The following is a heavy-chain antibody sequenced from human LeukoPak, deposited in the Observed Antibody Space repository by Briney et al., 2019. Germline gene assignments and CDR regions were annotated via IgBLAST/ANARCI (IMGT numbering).Heavy chain of an antibody. V-gene: IGHV4-34*01. CDR3: ATTIAAAGNWFDP. CDR1: GGPFSGYY. J-gene: IGHJ5*02. Sequence: SETLSLTCAVYGGPFSGYYWSWIRQPPGKGLEWIGEINHSGSTDYNPSLKSRVTISVDTSKNQFSLNLSSVTAADTAVYYCATTIAAAGNWFDPWGQGTLVTVSS. D-gene: IGHD6-13*01. CDR2: INHSGST.